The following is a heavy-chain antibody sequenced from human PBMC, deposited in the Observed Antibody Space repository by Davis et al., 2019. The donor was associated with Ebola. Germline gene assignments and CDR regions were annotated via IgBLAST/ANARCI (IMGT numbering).Heavy chain of an antibody. D-gene: IGHD1-26*01. CDR2: INHSGST. Sequence: GSLRLSCDVSGGSINSNDWWSWVRQSPGKGLEWIGEINHSGSTNYNPSLKSRVTISVDKSKNQFSLKLSSVTAADTAVYYCARDLSWELPQQWFDPWGQGTLVTVSS. V-gene: IGHV4-4*02. CDR3: ARDLSWELPQQWFDP. CDR1: GGSINSNDW. J-gene: IGHJ5*02.